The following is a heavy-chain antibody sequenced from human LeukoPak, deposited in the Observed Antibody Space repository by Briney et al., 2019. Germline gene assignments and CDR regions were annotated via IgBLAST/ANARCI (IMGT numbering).Heavy chain of an antibody. J-gene: IGHJ4*02. Sequence: GGSLRLSCAASGFTFSSHAMHWVRQAPGKGLEWVALISYDGSYKYYGDSVKGRFTISRDNSKNTLYLQMNSLRAEDTSVYYCARSPGILGTNYFDYWGQGTLVTVSS. CDR1: GFTFSSHA. V-gene: IGHV3-30*04. CDR3: ARSPGILGTNYFDY. D-gene: IGHD1-26*01. CDR2: ISYDGSYK.